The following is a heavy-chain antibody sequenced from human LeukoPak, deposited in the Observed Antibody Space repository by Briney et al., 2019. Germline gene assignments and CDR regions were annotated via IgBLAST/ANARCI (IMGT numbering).Heavy chain of an antibody. V-gene: IGHV3-23*01. CDR3: ARGPEGGFGELPIRYYYYYYMDV. J-gene: IGHJ6*03. CDR1: GFTFSTYA. Sequence: PGGSLRLSCAASGFTFSTYAMTWVRQAPGKGLEWVSSITGSGDGTSAADSVTGRFSISRDNAKNSPYLQMNSLRAEDTAVYYCARGPEGGFGELPIRYYYYYYMDVWGKGTTVTVSS. D-gene: IGHD3-10*01. CDR2: ITGSGDGT.